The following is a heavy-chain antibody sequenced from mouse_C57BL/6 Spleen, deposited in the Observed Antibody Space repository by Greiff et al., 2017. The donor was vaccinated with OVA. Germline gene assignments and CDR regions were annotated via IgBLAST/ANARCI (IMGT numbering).Heavy chain of an antibody. J-gene: IGHJ2*01. D-gene: IGHD2-4*01. CDR1: GYSFTGYF. V-gene: IGHV1-20*01. CDR2: INPYNGDT. CDR3: ARYDDDAYFDY. Sequence: EVQLQQSGPELVKPGDSVKISCKASGYSFTGYFMNWVMQSHGKSLEWIGRINPYNGDTFYNQKFKGKATLTVDKSSSTAHMQLRSLTSEDSAVYYCARYDDDAYFDYWGQGTTLTVSS.